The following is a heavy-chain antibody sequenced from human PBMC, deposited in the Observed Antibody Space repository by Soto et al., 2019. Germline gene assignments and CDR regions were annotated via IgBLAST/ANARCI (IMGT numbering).Heavy chain of an antibody. CDR1: GYTFVNFD. Sequence: QVQLVQSGAEVKEPGASVRVSCKASGYTFVNFDISWVRQAAGQGLEWLGWMNPGSGKTGYASKFQGRVAMTRDASTGTSHLELSSLTTDDTAVYYCARMATAGTLNWFDPWGQGTLVTVSS. V-gene: IGHV1-8*02. CDR3: ARMATAGTLNWFDP. D-gene: IGHD6-13*01. CDR2: MNPGSGKT. J-gene: IGHJ5*02.